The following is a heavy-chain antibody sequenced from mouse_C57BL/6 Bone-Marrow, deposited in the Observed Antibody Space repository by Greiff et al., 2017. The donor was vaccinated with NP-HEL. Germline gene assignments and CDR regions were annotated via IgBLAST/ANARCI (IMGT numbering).Heavy chain of an antibody. J-gene: IGHJ1*03. V-gene: IGHV5-16*01. CDR1: GFTFSDYY. CDR2: INYDGSST. Sequence: EVKLVESEGGLVQPGSSMKLSCTASGFTFSDYYMAWVRQVPEKGLEWVANINYDGSSTYYLDSLKSRFIISRDNAKNILYLQMSSLKSEDTATYYCARDKILHYSGSSYLDWYFDVWGTGTTVTVSS. D-gene: IGHD1-1*01. CDR3: ARDKILHYSGSSYLDWYFDV.